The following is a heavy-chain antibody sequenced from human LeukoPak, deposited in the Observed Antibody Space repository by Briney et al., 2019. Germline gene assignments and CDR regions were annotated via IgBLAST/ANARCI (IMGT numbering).Heavy chain of an antibody. J-gene: IGHJ3*02. CDR3: ARDVAASGSYYVADAFDI. D-gene: IGHD1-26*01. Sequence: SETLSLTCTVSGGSISSSSYYWGWIRQPPGKGLEWIGEINHSGSTNYNPSLKSRVTISVDTSKNQFSLKLSSVTAADTAVYYCARDVAASGSYYVADAFDIWGQGTMVTVSS. CDR1: GGSISSSSYY. CDR2: INHSGST. V-gene: IGHV4-39*07.